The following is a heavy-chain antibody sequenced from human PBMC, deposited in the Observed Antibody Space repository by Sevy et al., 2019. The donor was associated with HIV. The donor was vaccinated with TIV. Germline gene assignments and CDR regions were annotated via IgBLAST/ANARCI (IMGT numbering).Heavy chain of an antibody. CDR2: IGGAGGSK. D-gene: IGHD3-3*01. CDR3: ARDLRSNFFDAFDI. CDR1: GFTFTSND. J-gene: IGHJ3*02. Sequence: GGSLRLSCAASGFTFTSNDMTWVRKAPGKGLEWVSGIGGAGGSKWYADSVKGRFAISRDNSKNTLYLQMNTLRTEDTAMYYCARDLRSNFFDAFDIWGQGTMVTVSS. V-gene: IGHV3-23*01.